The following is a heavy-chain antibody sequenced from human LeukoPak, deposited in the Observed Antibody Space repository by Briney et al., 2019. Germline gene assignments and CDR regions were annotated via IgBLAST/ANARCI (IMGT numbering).Heavy chain of an antibody. V-gene: IGHV4-4*07. J-gene: IGHJ5*02. CDR2: IYTSGST. CDR3: AIGGGDWFDP. CDR1: GGSISSYY. D-gene: IGHD3-3*01. Sequence: SETLSLTCTVSGGSISSYYWSWIRQPAGKGLEWIGRIYTSGSTNYNPSLKSQVTISVDKSKNQFSLKLSSVTAADTAAYYCAIGGGDWFDPWGQGTLVTVSS.